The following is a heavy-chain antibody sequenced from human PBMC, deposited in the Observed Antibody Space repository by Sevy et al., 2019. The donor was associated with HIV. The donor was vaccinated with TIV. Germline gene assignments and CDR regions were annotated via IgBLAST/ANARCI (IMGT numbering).Heavy chain of an antibody. D-gene: IGHD3-22*01. CDR2: INPNNGDT. CDR3: ARSGAKYYDSYGYDCLDP. J-gene: IGHJ5*02. CDR1: AHRFTDYF. Sequence: ASVKVSCKASAHRFTDYFMYWMRQAPGQGLEWMGWINPNNGDTKYAQTFQGRVTLTRDTSMSTAYMELSRLTSDDTAGYCCARSGAKYYDSYGYDCLDPGGQGTLVTVSS. V-gene: IGHV1-2*02.